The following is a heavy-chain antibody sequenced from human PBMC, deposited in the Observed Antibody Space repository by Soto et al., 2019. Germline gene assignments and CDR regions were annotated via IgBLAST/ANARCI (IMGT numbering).Heavy chain of an antibody. CDR1: GGTFSSHI. V-gene: IGHV1-69*08. Sequence: QVQLVQSGAEVKKPGSSVKVPCKASGGTFSSHIISWVRQAPGQGLEWMGRIIPILGAPVYAQNFQGRLTXXXXXXXXXXXXXXXXXXXXXXXXXXXXXXXXXQVATTFAFDIWGQGTMVTVSS. D-gene: IGHD5-12*01. J-gene: IGHJ3*02. CDR3: XXXXXXQVATTFAFDI. CDR2: IIPILGAP.